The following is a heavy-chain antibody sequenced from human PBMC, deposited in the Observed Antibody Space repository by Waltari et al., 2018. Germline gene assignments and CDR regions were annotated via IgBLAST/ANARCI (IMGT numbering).Heavy chain of an antibody. V-gene: IGHV2-5*02. CDR1: GFSLSTSGVG. CDR2: IYWDDDK. D-gene: IGHD4-17*01. J-gene: IGHJ4*02. Sequence: QITLKESGPTLVKPTQTLTLTCTFSGFSLSTSGVGVGWIRQPPGKALEWLALIYWDDDKRYSPSLKSRLTITKDTSKTQVVLTMTNMDPVDTATYYCARLNDYGALDYWGQGTLVTVSS. CDR3: ARLNDYGALDY.